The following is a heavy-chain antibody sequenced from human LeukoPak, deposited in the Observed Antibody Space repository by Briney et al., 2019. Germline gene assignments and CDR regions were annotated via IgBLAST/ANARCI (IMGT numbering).Heavy chain of an antibody. CDR1: GDSISSYY. CDR3: ARGKDGYNPYYFDY. J-gene: IGHJ4*02. Sequence: SETLSLTCTVSGDSISSYYWSWIRQPPGKGLEWIGYIHYSGNTNYSPSLKSRVTISLDTSKNQFSLRLSSVTAADTAVYYCARGKDGYNPYYFDYWGQGTLLTVSS. D-gene: IGHD5-24*01. V-gene: IGHV4-59*01. CDR2: IHYSGNT.